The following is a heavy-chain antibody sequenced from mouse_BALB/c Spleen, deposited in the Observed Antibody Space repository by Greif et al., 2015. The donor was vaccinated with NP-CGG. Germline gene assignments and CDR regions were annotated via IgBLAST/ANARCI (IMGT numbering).Heavy chain of an antibody. V-gene: IGHV14-4*02. CDR1: GFNIKDYY. D-gene: IGHD1-1*01. CDR3: NAGTVYAMDY. J-gene: IGHJ4*01. CDR2: IDPENGDT. Sequence: VQLQQSGAELVRSGASVKLSCTASGFNIKDYYMHWVKQRPEQGLEWIGWIDPENGDTEYAPKFQGKATMTADTSSNTAYLQLSSLTSEDTAVYCCNAGTVYAMDYWGQGTSVTVSS.